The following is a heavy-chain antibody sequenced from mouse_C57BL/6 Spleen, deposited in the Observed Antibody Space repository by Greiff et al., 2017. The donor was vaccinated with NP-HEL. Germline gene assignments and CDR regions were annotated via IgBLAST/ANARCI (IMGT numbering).Heavy chain of an antibody. CDR2: IYPGDGDT. Sequence: VKLMESGAELVKPGASVKISCKASGYAFSSYWMNWVKQRPGKGLEWIGQIYPGDGDTNYNGKFKGKATLTADKSSSTAYMQLSSLTSEDSAVYFCARFTTVVPFDYWGQGTTLTVSS. V-gene: IGHV1-80*01. J-gene: IGHJ2*01. CDR3: ARFTTVVPFDY. CDR1: GYAFSSYW. D-gene: IGHD1-1*01.